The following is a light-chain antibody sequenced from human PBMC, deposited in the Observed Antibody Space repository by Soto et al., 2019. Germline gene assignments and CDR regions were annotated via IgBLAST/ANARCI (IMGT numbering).Light chain of an antibody. V-gene: IGKV3-11*01. J-gene: IGKJ4*01. CDR2: DAS. CDR3: QQRSNGLT. CDR1: QSVSSY. Sequence: EIVLTQSPATLSLSPGERATLSCRASQSVSSYLLWYQQKPGQAPRLLIYDASNRATGIPARFSGSGSGTDFTLTINSLEPEDFAVYYCQQRSNGLTFGGGTKVEIK.